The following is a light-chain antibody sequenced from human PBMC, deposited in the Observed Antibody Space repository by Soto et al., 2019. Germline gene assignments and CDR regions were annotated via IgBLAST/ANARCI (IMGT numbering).Light chain of an antibody. V-gene: IGLV1-44*01. J-gene: IGLJ1*01. CDR1: SSNIGSNT. Sequence: QSVLTQPPSASGTPGQRVTISCSGSSSNIGSNTVNWYQQLPGTAPKLLIYSNNQRPSGVPDRFSGSKSGTSASLAISGLQSEDEADYNCAAWDDSLGYVFGTGTKLTVL. CDR3: AAWDDSLGYV. CDR2: SNN.